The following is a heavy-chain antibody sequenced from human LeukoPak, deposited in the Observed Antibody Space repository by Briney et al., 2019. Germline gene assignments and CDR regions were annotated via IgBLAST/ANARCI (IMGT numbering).Heavy chain of an antibody. D-gene: IGHD2-2*01. CDR1: GYTFTGYY. CDR3: ARDFRDVPLVVPAATLKN. CDR2: ISPNSGGT. V-gene: IGHV1-2*02. J-gene: IGHJ1*01. Sequence: ASVKVSCKASGYTFTGYYMHWVRQAPGQGLEWMGWISPNSGGTNYAQKFQGRVTMTRDTSISTAYMELSRLRSDDTAVYYCARDFRDVPLVVPAATLKNWGQGTLVTVSS.